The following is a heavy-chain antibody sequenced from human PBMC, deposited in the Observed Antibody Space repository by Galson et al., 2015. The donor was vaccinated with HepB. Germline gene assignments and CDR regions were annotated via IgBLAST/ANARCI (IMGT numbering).Heavy chain of an antibody. J-gene: IGHJ5*02. CDR3: ARTPVWGIPAPVSLNWFDP. CDR1: GGTINSYA. Sequence: SVKVSCKASGGTINSYAISWVRQAPGRELEWMGGIIPVFGTTNYAQKFQGRVTITADESTSTAYMEMNSLSSEDTAVYYCARTPVWGIPAPVSLNWFDPWGQGTLVTVSS. V-gene: IGHV1-69*13. D-gene: IGHD6-13*01. CDR2: IIPVFGTT.